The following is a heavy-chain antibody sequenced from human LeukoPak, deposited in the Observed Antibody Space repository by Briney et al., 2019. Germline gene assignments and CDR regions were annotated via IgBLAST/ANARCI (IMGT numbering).Heavy chain of an antibody. CDR2: IYYSGST. Sequence: SETLSLTCTVSGGSISSYYWSWIRQPPGKGLEWIGYIYYSGSTNYNPSLKSRVTISVDTSKNQFSLNLISVTAADTAVYYCATVVVNWNYLNYWSQGTLVTVSS. V-gene: IGHV4-59*12. CDR3: ATVVVNWNYLNY. J-gene: IGHJ4*02. CDR1: GGSISSYY. D-gene: IGHD1-7*01.